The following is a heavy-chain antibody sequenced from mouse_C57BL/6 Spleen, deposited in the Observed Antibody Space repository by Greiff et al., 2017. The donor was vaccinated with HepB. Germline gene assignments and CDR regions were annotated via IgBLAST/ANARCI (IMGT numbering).Heavy chain of an antibody. CDR2: IYPGDGNT. D-gene: IGHD1-1*01. CDR1: GYAFTSSW. V-gene: IGHV1-82*01. Sequence: VQLQQSGPELVKPGASVKLSCKASGYAFTSSWMNWVKQRPGQGLEWIGRIYPGDGNTNYNGKFKGKATLTAEKSSSTAYMQLSSLTSEDSAVYFCAGDYGSSLAIDYWGQGTSVTVSS. J-gene: IGHJ4*01. CDR3: AGDYGSSLAIDY.